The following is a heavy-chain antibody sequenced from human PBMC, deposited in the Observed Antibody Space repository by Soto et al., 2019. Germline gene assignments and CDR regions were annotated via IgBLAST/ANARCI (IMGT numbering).Heavy chain of an antibody. Sequence: GGTLRRSCAASGFTFSRDAMSWVRQAPGKGLKCVSVISGSVGSTYYADSVKGRFTISRDNAKNSLYLQMNSLRAEDTAVYYCAKDIAIFGVVTMPNPFDYWGQGTRITVSS. V-gene: IGHV3-23*01. J-gene: IGHJ4*02. CDR2: ISGSVGST. CDR1: GFTFSRDA. CDR3: AKDIAIFGVVTMPNPFDY. D-gene: IGHD3-3*01.